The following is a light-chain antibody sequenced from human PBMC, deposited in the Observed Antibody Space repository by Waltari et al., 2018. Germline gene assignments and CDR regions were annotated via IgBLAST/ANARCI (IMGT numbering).Light chain of an antibody. J-gene: IGLJ3*02. V-gene: IGLV2-14*03. CDR2: DVT. Sequence: QSALTQPASVSGSPGPSITVACSGTSSDDGGYNYVSWYQQHPGKAPKVLIYDVTSRPSGVSDRFSGSKSGNTASLTISGLQAEDEADYYCSSYTSSNTVVFGGGTKLTVL. CDR1: SSDDGGYNY. CDR3: SSYTSSNTVV.